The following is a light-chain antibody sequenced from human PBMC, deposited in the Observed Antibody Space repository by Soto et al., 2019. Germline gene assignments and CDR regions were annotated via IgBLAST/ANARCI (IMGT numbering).Light chain of an antibody. Sequence: EMMMTQSPATLSVSPGERATLSCRASQTVRSNLAWYQQKPGQAPRLLIFSASTRATGIPARFSGSGSGTEFTLSISSLQSEDFAIYYCQQYSNWPYTFGQGTKLEIK. CDR3: QQYSNWPYT. CDR2: SAS. J-gene: IGKJ2*01. V-gene: IGKV3-15*01. CDR1: QTVRSN.